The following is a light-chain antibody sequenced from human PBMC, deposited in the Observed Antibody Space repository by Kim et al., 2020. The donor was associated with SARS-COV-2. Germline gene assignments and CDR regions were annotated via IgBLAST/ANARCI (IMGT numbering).Light chain of an antibody. CDR1: SLGDRF. J-gene: IGLJ3*02. CDR2: QDN. V-gene: IGLV3-1*01. Sequence: SYELTQPPSVSVSPGQTASFTCSGDSLGDRFIFWYQQKPGQSPVVVIYQDNKRPSGIPERFSGSNSGNTATLTIRETQAMDEADYYCQAWDRGSAVFGGGTQLTVL. CDR3: QAWDRGSAV.